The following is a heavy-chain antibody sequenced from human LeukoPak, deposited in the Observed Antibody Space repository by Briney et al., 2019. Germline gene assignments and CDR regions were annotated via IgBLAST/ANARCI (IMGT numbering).Heavy chain of an antibody. CDR2: ISGSGGHT. V-gene: IGHV3-23*01. Sequence: GGSLRLSGAASGFTSSSYAMGWVRQAPGKGPDWVSSISGSGGHTYLANSVRGRFNISRDNSKNPLDLTMNSLKVEATAVYYCAKFRYHSNDNNYLDFNYWGQGTLVTVSS. J-gene: IGHJ4*02. D-gene: IGHD3-22*01. CDR1: GFTSSSYA. CDR3: AKFRYHSNDNNYLDFNY.